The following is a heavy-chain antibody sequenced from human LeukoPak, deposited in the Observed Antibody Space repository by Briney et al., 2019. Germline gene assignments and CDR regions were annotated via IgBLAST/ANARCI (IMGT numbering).Heavy chain of an antibody. CDR3: ARKVGYGYALDY. Sequence: PGGSLRLSCAASGFTVSSNCMTWVRQAPGMGLEWVSVPCSGGSTYYADSVKGRFTISTDNSKNTLYLQMNSLRAEDTAVYYCARKVGYGYALDYWGQGTLVTVSS. J-gene: IGHJ4*02. V-gene: IGHV3-53*01. CDR2: PCSGGST. CDR1: GFTVSSNC. D-gene: IGHD5-18*01.